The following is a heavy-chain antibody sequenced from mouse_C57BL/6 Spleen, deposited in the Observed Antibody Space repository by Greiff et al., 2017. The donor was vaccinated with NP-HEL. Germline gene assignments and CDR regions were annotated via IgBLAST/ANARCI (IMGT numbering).Heavy chain of an antibody. CDR2: IDPSDSYT. Sequence: QVQLQQPGAELVRPGTSVKLSCKASGYTFTSYWMHWVKQRPGQGLEWIGVIDPSDSYTNYNQKFKGKATLTVDTSSSTAYMQLSSLTSEDSAVYYCAVPYYYAMDYWGQGTSVTVSS. V-gene: IGHV1-59*01. J-gene: IGHJ4*01. CDR1: GYTFTSYW. CDR3: AVPYYYAMDY. D-gene: IGHD5-1*01.